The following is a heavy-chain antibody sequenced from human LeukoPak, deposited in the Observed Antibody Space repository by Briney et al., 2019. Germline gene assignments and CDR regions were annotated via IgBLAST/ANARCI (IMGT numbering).Heavy chain of an antibody. V-gene: IGHV3-30*18. CDR3: AKDRETTASGTFDY. Sequence: GGSLRLSCAASGFTFSNYGMHCVRQAPGKGLEWGAGISEDGINKYYADSVKGRFTISRDNSNNTLFLQMNSLRAEDTAVYYCAKDRETTASGTFDYWGQGALVTVSS. CDR2: ISEDGINK. CDR1: GFTFSNYG. D-gene: IGHD1-14*01. J-gene: IGHJ4*02.